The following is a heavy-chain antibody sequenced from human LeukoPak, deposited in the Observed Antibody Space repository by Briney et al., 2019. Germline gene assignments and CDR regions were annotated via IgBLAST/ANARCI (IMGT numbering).Heavy chain of an antibody. Sequence: PSQTLSLTCTVSGASIISGSYYWSWIRQPAGKGLEWIGRIYPSGSTNYNPSLKSRVTISVDTSKNPFSLKLNSVTAADTAVYYCARSTGSSGWRYFDYWGQGTLVTVSS. CDR2: IYPSGST. CDR3: ARSTGSSGWRYFDY. V-gene: IGHV4-61*02. J-gene: IGHJ4*02. CDR1: GASIISGSYY. D-gene: IGHD6-19*01.